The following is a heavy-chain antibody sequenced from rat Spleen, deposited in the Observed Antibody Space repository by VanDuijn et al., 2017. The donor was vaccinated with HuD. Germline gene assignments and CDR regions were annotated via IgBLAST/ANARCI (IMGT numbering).Heavy chain of an antibody. D-gene: IGHD1-11*01. J-gene: IGHJ3*01. CDR2: IWGDGNA. V-gene: IGHV2-13*01. Sequence: QVQLKESWPGLVQPSQTLSLTCTVSGFSLTRNSVSWVRQPPGKGLEWMGGIWGDGNANYNSPLKSRLSISRDTSKSQVYLEMTSLQTEDTATYYCARSYGGYTQHWFAYWGQGTLVTVSS. CDR3: ARSYGGYTQHWFAY. CDR1: GFSLTRNS.